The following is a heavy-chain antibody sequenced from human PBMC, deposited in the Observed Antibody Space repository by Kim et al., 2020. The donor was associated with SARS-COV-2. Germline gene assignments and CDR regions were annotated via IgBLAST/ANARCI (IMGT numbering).Heavy chain of an antibody. CDR3: AKDIEYSSGWSLIYYYGMDV. CDR2: ISWNSGSI. D-gene: IGHD6-19*01. Sequence: GGSLRLSCAASGFTFDDYAMHWVRQAPGKGLEWVSGISWNSGSIGYADSVKGRFTISRDNAKNSLYLQMNSLRAEDTALYYCAKDIEYSSGWSLIYYYGMDVWGQGTTVTVSS. J-gene: IGHJ6*02. CDR1: GFTFDDYA. V-gene: IGHV3-9*01.